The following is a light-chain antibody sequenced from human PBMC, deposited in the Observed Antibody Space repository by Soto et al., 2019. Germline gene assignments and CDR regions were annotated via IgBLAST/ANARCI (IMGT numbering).Light chain of an antibody. J-gene: IGKJ5*01. CDR3: MQALQPPVP. Sequence: DIVMTQSPLSLHVTPGEPPSISCTSSPSILHSNDYNYLDWSLQKPGQSPQLLIYLGSNRASGVPDQFSGRGSDTDFTRKSLSGEAEYVGVYSGMQALQPPVPFGQGTRLEIK. V-gene: IGKV2-28*01. CDR1: PSILHSNDYNY. CDR2: LGS.